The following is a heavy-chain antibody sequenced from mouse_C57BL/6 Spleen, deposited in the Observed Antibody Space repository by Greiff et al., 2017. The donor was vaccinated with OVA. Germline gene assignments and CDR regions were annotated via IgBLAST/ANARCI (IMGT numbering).Heavy chain of an antibody. CDR3: ARTTGTSMDY. CDR1: GYTFTSSW. V-gene: IGHV1-72*01. Sequence: QVQLKQPGAELVKPGASVKLSCKASGYTFTSSWMHWVKQRPGRGLAWIGRIAPNSGGTKYNEKFKSKATLTVDKPSSTAYMQLSSLTSEDSAVYYCARTTGTSMDYWGQGTSVTVSS. D-gene: IGHD4-1*01. J-gene: IGHJ4*01. CDR2: IAPNSGGT.